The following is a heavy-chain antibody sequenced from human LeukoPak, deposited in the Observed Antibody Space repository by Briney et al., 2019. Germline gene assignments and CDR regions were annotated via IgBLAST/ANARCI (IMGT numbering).Heavy chain of an antibody. Sequence: GGSLRLSCAASGFTFSSYSMNWVRQAPGKGLEWVAFIRYDGSNKYYADSVKGRFTISRDNSKNTLYLQMNSLRAEDTAVYYCAKDYYDVCDYWGQGTLVTVSS. CDR2: IRYDGSNK. V-gene: IGHV3-30*02. D-gene: IGHD3-22*01. J-gene: IGHJ4*02. CDR1: GFTFSSYS. CDR3: AKDYYDVCDY.